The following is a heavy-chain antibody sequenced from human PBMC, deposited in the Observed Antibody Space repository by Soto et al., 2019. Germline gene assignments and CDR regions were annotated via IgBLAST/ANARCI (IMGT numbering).Heavy chain of an antibody. CDR1: GYTFTSSD. CDR3: ARAPLKYSGYDDPSVDYYYYYMDV. J-gene: IGHJ6*03. D-gene: IGHD5-12*01. Sequence: QVQLVQSGSEVKKPGASVKVSCKASGYTFTSSDINWVRQATGQGLEWMGWMTPNSGNTGYAQKFQGRVPMPRNTSIITAYMERCSLRSEDTAVYYCARAPLKYSGYDDPSVDYYYYYMDVWGKGTTVTFAS. CDR2: MTPNSGNT. V-gene: IGHV1-8*01.